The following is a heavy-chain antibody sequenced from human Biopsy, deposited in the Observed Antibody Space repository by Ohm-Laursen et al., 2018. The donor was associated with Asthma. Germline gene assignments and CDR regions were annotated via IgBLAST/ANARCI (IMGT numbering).Heavy chain of an antibody. CDR3: AKRRGYSGHDNDY. J-gene: IGHJ4*02. CDR2: ISYDGNHK. CDR1: GFMFRSFG. D-gene: IGHD5-12*01. Sequence: SLRLSCAASGFMFRSFGMHWVRQAPGKGLEWVAVISYDGNHKFYEDSVKGRFTITRDNSKNTLYLQMKSLRIEDTAVYYCAKRRGYSGHDNDYWGQGTLVNVSS. V-gene: IGHV3-30*18.